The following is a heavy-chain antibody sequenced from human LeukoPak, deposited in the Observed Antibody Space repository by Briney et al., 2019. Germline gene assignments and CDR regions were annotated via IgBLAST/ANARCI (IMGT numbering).Heavy chain of an antibody. Sequence: GGSLRLSCAASGICLRNYALSWVRQAPGKGLEWVSSITAPGGSTYYADSLKGRFTISRDNAKNTLYLQMNSLRAEDTAVYYCAREKWSSGWLLDYWGQGTLVTVSS. CDR2: ITAPGGST. CDR1: GICLRNYA. D-gene: IGHD6-19*01. CDR3: AREKWSSGWLLDY. J-gene: IGHJ4*02. V-gene: IGHV3-23*01.